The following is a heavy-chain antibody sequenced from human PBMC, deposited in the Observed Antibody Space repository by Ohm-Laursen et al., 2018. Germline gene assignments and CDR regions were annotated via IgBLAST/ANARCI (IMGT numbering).Heavy chain of an antibody. J-gene: IGHJ6*02. CDR3: ARDLRTPYDFYGMDV. CDR2: IYSGGST. D-gene: IGHD3-3*01. CDR1: GFTVSSNY. V-gene: IGHV3-66*01. Sequence: SLRLSCAAPGFTVSSNYMSWVRQAPGKGLEWVSVIYSGGSTYYADSVKGRFTISRDNSKNTLYLQMNSLRAEDTAVYYCARDLRTPYDFYGMDVWGQGTTVTVSS.